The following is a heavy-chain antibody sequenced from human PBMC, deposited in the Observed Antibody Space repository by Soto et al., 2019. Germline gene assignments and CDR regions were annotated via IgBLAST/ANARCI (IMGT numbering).Heavy chain of an antibody. J-gene: IGHJ4*02. CDR1: GYIFTSQG. D-gene: IGHD1-7*01. CDR3: ARGRTWALDY. Sequence: QIQLVQSGAEVKKPGASVKVSCKASGYIFTSQGISWVRQAPGQGLEWMGWISTYNGNLNYAKKLEGRFTMTTNTSTTTAFLELRSLTSDDTAVYYCARGRTWALDYWGQGTPVIVSS. CDR2: ISTYNGNL. V-gene: IGHV1-18*01.